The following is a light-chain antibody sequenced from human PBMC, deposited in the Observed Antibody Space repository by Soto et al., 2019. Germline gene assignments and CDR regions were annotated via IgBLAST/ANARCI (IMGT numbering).Light chain of an antibody. CDR2: EVS. Sequence: QSVLTPPASVAVSLGQSITIACTGTSTDVGCYNYVYWYQQHPGKAPKLMIYEVSNRPSGVSNRFSGSKSGNKASLTISGLQGEDEADYSCSSYTSSSPLGVVFGGGTKLTVL. J-gene: IGLJ2*01. CDR3: SSYTSSSPLGVV. V-gene: IGLV2-14*01. CDR1: STDVGCYNY.